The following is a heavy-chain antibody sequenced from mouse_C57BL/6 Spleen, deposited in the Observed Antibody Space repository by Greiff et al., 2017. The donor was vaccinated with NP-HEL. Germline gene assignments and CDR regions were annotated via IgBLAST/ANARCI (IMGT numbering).Heavy chain of an antibody. J-gene: IGHJ1*03. Sequence: DVQLVESGGGLVKPGGSLKLSCAASGFTFSSYAMSWVRQTPEKRLEWVATISDGGSYTYYPDNVKGRFTISRDNAKNNLYLQMSHLNSEDTAMYYCARNWDDDFDVWGTGTTVTVSS. CDR1: GFTFSSYA. CDR3: ARNWDDDFDV. CDR2: ISDGGSYT. D-gene: IGHD4-1*01. V-gene: IGHV5-4*01.